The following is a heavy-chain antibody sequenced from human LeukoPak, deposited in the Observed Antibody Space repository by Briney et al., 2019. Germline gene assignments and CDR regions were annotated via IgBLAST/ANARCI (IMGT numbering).Heavy chain of an antibody. CDR2: IIPIFGTA. CDR3: ARDYGGNPDGAFDI. V-gene: IGHV1-69*13. CDR1: GGTFSSYA. J-gene: IGHJ3*02. D-gene: IGHD4-23*01. Sequence: SVTVSCKAFGGTFSSYAISWVRQAPGQGREWMGGIIPIFGTANYAQKFQGRVTITADESTSTAYMELSSLRSEDTAVYYCARDYGGNPDGAFDIWGQGTMVTVSS.